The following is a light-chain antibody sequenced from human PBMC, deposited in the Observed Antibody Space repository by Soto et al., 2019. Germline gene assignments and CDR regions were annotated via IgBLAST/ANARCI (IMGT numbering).Light chain of an antibody. Sequence: QSALTQPASVSGSPGQSITISCTGTSSDVGGFNYVSWFQQHPGKAPKLLIYDVINRPSGVSHRFSGSKSGNTASLTISGLQAEDGADYYCCSYTTSNTRQIVFGTGTKVTVL. CDR2: DVI. J-gene: IGLJ1*01. CDR1: SSDVGGFNY. V-gene: IGLV2-14*01. CDR3: CSYTTSNTRQIV.